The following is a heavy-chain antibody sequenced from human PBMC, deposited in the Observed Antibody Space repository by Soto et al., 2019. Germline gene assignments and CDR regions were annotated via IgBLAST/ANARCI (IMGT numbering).Heavy chain of an antibody. V-gene: IGHV4-59*01. CDR2: IYYSGST. Sequence: QVQLQESGPGLVKPSETLSLTCTVSGGSISSYYWSWIRQPPGKELEWIGYIYYSGSTNYNPSLKSRVTISADTAKNQFSLNLSSVTAADTAVYYCASGRGYGYVYWGQGTLVTVSS. CDR3: ASGRGYGYVY. J-gene: IGHJ4*02. CDR1: GGSISSYY. D-gene: IGHD5-18*01.